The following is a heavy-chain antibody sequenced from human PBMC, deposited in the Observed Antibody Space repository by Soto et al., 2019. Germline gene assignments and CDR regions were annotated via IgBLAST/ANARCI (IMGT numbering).Heavy chain of an antibody. Sequence: QVQLVQSGAEVKKPGSSVKVSCKASGGTFSSYTISWVRQAPGQGLEWMGRIIPILGIANYAQKFQGRVTITADKSXXTXYXXLSSLRSEDTAVYYCARDGHGPVAAAGITLSWFDPWGQGTLVTVSS. D-gene: IGHD6-13*01. J-gene: IGHJ5*02. V-gene: IGHV1-69*08. CDR1: GGTFSSYT. CDR2: IIPILGIA. CDR3: ARDGHGPVAAAGITLSWFDP.